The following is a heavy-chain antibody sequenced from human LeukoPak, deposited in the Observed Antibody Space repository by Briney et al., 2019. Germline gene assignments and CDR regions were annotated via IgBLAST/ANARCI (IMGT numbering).Heavy chain of an antibody. Sequence: ASVKVSCKASGYTFTGYYMHWVRQAPGQGLEWMGWINPNSGGTNYAQKFQGRVTMTRDTSIYTAYMELSRLRSDDTAVYYCAREQSSSWVPDYWGQGTLVTVSS. V-gene: IGHV1-2*02. D-gene: IGHD6-13*01. CDR2: INPNSGGT. CDR3: AREQSSSWVPDY. CDR1: GYTFTGYY. J-gene: IGHJ4*02.